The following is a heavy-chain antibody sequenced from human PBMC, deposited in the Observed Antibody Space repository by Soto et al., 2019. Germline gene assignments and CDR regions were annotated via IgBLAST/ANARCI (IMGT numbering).Heavy chain of an antibody. Sequence: GGSLRLSCEASGFTFSNYWMSWVRQAPGKGLEWVANINQDGSEKYFVGSVNGRFTISRDNAKNSLFLQVNSLRAEDTAVYYCEREKRANHYYDYWGQGTLVTVSS. V-gene: IGHV3-7*01. J-gene: IGHJ4*02. D-gene: IGHD6-25*01. CDR1: GFTFSNYW. CDR2: INQDGSEK. CDR3: EREKRANHYYDY.